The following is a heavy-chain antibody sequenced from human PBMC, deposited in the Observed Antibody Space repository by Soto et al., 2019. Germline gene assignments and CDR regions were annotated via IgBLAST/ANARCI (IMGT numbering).Heavy chain of an antibody. D-gene: IGHD6-19*01. CDR3: ARGSSGSTYYYYGMDV. Sequence: PGGSLRLSCAASGFTFSSYAMHWVRQAPGKGLEWVAVISYDGSNKYYADSVKGRFTISRDNSKNTLYLQMNSLRAEDTAVYYCARGSSGSTYYYYGMDVWGQGTTVTVSS. J-gene: IGHJ6*02. CDR1: GFTFSSYA. V-gene: IGHV3-30-3*01. CDR2: ISYDGSNK.